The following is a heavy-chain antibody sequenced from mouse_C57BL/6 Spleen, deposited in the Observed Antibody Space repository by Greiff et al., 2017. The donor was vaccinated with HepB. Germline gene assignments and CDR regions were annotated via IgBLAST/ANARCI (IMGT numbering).Heavy chain of an antibody. CDR3: TRSPQFITTVVATGAMDY. V-gene: IGHV1-5*01. Sequence: VQLQQSGTVLARPGASVKMSCKTSGYTFTSYWMHWVKQRPGQGLEWIGAIYPGNSDTSYNQKFKGKAKLTAVTSASTAYMELSSLTNEDSAVYYCTRSPQFITTVVATGAMDYWGQGTSVTVSS. CDR2: IYPGNSDT. J-gene: IGHJ4*01. CDR1: GYTFTSYW. D-gene: IGHD1-1*01.